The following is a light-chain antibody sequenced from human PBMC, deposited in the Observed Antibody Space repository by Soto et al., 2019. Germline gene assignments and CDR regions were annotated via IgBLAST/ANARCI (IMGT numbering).Light chain of an antibody. CDR2: EVN. J-gene: IGLJ3*02. CDR3: SSFAGANIWV. V-gene: IGLV2-8*01. CDR1: TSDVGGYEY. Sequence: QSALTQPPSASGSPGQSVTISCTGSTSDVGGYEYVSWYQQHPGKAPKLMIFEVNKRPSGVPNRFSGSKSGSTASLTVSGLQSEDEASYYCSSFAGANIWVFGGGTKLTVL.